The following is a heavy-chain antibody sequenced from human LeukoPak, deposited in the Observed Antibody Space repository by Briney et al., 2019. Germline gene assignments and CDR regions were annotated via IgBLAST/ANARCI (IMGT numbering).Heavy chain of an antibody. J-gene: IGHJ4*02. D-gene: IGHD6-13*01. CDR2: IRSKANSYAT. V-gene: IGHV3-73*01. CDR1: GFTFSGSA. CDR3: TRGEYSSSWYRD. Sequence: GGSLRLSCAASGFTFSGSAMHWVRQASGKGLEWVGRIRSKANSYATEYAASVKGRFTISRDDSKNTAYLQMNSLKIEDTAVYYCTRGEYSSSWYRDWGQGTLVTVSS.